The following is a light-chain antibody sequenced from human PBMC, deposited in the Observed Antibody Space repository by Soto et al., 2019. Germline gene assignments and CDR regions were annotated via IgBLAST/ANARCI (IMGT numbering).Light chain of an antibody. CDR1: SSDVGGYNY. CDR2: DVS. V-gene: IGLV2-14*03. Sequence: QSVLTQPASVSGSPGQSITISCTGTSSDVGGYNYVSWYQQHPGKAPKLMIYDVSSRPSGVSNRFSGSKSGNTASLTISGLRAEDEDDYYCTSYTSSSTRGVFGGGTQLTVL. CDR3: TSYTSSSTRGV. J-gene: IGLJ2*01.